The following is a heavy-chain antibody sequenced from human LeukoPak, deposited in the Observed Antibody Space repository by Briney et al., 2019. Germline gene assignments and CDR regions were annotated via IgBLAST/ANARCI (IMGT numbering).Heavy chain of an antibody. CDR1: GFTFSNAW. J-gene: IGHJ4*02. Sequence: GGSLRLSCAASGFTFSNAWMSWVRQAPGKGLEWVGRIKSKTDGGTTDYAAPVKGRFTISRDDSKNTLYLQMNSLKTEDTAVYYCTTAGVVVAASDFYYFDYWGQGTLVTVSS. V-gene: IGHV3-15*01. CDR2: IKSKTDGGTT. CDR3: TTAGVVVAASDFYYFDY. D-gene: IGHD2-15*01.